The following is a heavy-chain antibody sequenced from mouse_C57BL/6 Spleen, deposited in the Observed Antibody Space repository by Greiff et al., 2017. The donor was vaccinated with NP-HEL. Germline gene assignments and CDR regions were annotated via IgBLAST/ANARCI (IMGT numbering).Heavy chain of an antibody. CDR1: GYAFSSYW. J-gene: IGHJ3*01. CDR3: AGDYDGGFAY. Sequence: QVQLKESGAELVQPGASVKLSCKASGYAFSSYWMNWVNQRPGKGLEWIGQIYPGGGATYYNGKFQSKSTLTADTSASTAYMQLRSLTSEDSAVYFCAGDYDGGFAYWGQGTLVTVSA. V-gene: IGHV1-80*01. D-gene: IGHD2-4*01. CDR2: IYPGGGAT.